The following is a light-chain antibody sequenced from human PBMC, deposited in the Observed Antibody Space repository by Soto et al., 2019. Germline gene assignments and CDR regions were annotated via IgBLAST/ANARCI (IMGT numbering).Light chain of an antibody. CDR1: SSDVGDYDY. Sequence: QSALTQPASVSGSPGQSITISCTGTSSDVGDYDYVSWYQQHPGKAPKLMIFDVSNRPSGVSNRFSGSKSGNTASLTISGVQTEDEADYYCTSYTGSSTVVFVGGTKLAVL. V-gene: IGLV2-14*03. CDR2: DVS. CDR3: TSYTGSSTVV. J-gene: IGLJ2*01.